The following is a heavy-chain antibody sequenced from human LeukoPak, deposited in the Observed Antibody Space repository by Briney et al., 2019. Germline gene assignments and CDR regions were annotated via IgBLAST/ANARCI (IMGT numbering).Heavy chain of an antibody. Sequence: PGGSLRLSCAASGFTFSRYWMSWVRQAPGKGLEWVANIKEDGSEKFYVDSVKGRFTISRDNAKNSLYLQMKSLRAEDTAVYYWAGGGGGAFDIWGQGTVVIVSS. J-gene: IGHJ3*02. CDR1: GFTFSRYW. CDR3: AGGGGGAFDI. CDR2: IKEDGSEK. V-gene: IGHV3-7*04. D-gene: IGHD3-16*01.